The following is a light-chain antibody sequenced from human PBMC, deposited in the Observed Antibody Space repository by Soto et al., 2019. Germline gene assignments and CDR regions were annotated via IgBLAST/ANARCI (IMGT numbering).Light chain of an antibody. CDR3: QQYGSSIKT. J-gene: IGKJ1*01. Sequence: DIVLAQFPGTLSLSPGERDTLSCRASQSVSSNYLAWYQQRPGQPHNLRIFGASNRAPGIPDRFSGSGSGTDFTLTISRXEPEDLAVYYCQQYGSSIKTFGQGTKVDIK. CDR1: QSVSSNY. CDR2: GAS. V-gene: IGKV3-20*01.